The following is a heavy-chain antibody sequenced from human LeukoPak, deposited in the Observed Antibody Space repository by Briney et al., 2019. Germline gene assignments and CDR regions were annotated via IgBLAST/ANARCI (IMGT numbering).Heavy chain of an antibody. CDR1: GFSLSSSGVS. Sequence: ESGPTLVNPTQTLTLTCTFSGFSLSSSGVSVGWIRQPPGKALEWLALVYWSDDKRYSPSLKSRLTITKETSKNQVVLTMTNMDPVDTATYYCAHRGYNDGFDYWGQGTLVTVSS. CDR3: AHRGYNDGFDY. V-gene: IGHV2-5*01. J-gene: IGHJ4*02. CDR2: VYWSDDK. D-gene: IGHD5-18*01.